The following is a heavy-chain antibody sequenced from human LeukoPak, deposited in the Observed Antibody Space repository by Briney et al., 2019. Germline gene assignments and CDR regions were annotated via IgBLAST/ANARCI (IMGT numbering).Heavy chain of an antibody. CDR2: IYYSGTT. V-gene: IGHV4-61*08. CDR1: GGSVDSSAYY. D-gene: IGHD4/OR15-4a*01. Sequence: PSETLSLTCTVSGGSVDSSAYYWSWIRQPPGKGLEWIGYIYYSGTTDYSPSLRSRVTMSLDTSKNQFSLKLSSVTTADTAVYYCARMGAIAGASANPDYWGQGTLVSVSS. J-gene: IGHJ4*02. CDR3: ARMGAIAGASANPDY.